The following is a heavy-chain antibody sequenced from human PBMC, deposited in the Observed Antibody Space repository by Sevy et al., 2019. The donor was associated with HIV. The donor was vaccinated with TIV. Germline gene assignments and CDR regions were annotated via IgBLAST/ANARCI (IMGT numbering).Heavy chain of an antibody. CDR1: GFTFSKYS. D-gene: IGHD2-8*01. J-gene: IGHJ4*02. Sequence: GGSLRLSCAASGFTFSKYSMSWVRQPPGKGLEWVSTLSFGCGEINYADSVKGGFTTSRDNSKSSVYLQMNNLGPEDTAVYYCAREGCTKPHDYWGQGTLVTVSS. V-gene: IGHV3-23*01. CDR3: AREGCTKPHDY. CDR2: LSFGCGEI.